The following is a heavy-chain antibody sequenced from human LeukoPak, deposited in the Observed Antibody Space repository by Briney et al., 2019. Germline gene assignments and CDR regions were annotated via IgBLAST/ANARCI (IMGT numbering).Heavy chain of an antibody. V-gene: IGHV4-59*08. CDR1: GGSISSYY. CDR3: ARLRGYDSSGYYASLYYYYMDV. CDR2: IYYSGST. Sequence: PSETLSLTCTVPGGSISSYYWSWIRQPPGKGLEWIGYIYYSGSTNYNPSLKSRVTISVDTSKNQFSLKLSSVTAADTAVYYCARLRGYDSSGYYASLYYYYMDVWGKGTTVTVSS. J-gene: IGHJ6*03. D-gene: IGHD3-22*01.